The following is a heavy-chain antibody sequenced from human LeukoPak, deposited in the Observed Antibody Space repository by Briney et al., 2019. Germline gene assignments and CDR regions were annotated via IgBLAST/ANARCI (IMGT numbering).Heavy chain of an antibody. CDR3: ARAVGVTAIHNAFDI. V-gene: IGHV3-30*15. J-gene: IGHJ3*02. CDR2: ISYDGSNK. D-gene: IGHD2-21*02. CDR1: GFTFSSYA. Sequence: GGSLRLSCAASGFTFSSYAMHWVRQAPGKGLEWVAVISYDGSNKYFADSVKGRFTISRDNSKNTLYLQMSSLRAEDTAVYYCARAVGVTAIHNAFDIWGQGTMVTVSS.